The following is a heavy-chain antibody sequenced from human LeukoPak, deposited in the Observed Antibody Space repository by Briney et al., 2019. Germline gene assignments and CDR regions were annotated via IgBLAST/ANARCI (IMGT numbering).Heavy chain of an antibody. CDR2: IYSSGST. CDR3: ARQAGSSWYSVNWFDP. Sequence: SETLSLTCTVSGGSISSHYWSWIRQPPGEGLEWIGYIYSSGSTNYNPSLKSRVAISVDTSKNQFSLKLSSVTAADTAVYYCARQAGSSWYSVNWFDPWGQGTLVTVSS. J-gene: IGHJ5*02. V-gene: IGHV4-4*09. D-gene: IGHD6-13*01. CDR1: GGSISSHY.